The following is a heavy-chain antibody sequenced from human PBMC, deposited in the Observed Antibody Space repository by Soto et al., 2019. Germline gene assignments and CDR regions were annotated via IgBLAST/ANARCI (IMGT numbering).Heavy chain of an antibody. Sequence: ASVKVSCKASGYTFTSYAMHWVRQAPGQRLERMAWINAGNGNTKYSQKFQGRVTINRDTSASTAYMELSSLRSEDTAVYYCARFYYDSSGYLPSPYYYYYGMDVWGQGTTVTVSS. CDR3: ARFYYDSSGYLPSPYYYYYGMDV. CDR1: GYTFTSYA. V-gene: IGHV1-3*01. D-gene: IGHD3-22*01. J-gene: IGHJ6*02. CDR2: INAGNGNT.